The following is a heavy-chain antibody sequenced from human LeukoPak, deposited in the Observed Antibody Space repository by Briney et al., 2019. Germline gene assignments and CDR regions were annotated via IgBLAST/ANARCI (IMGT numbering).Heavy chain of an antibody. V-gene: IGHV3-21*01. CDR1: GFTFSSYS. CDR2: ISSSSSYI. CDR3: ARDAGDGYNYADY. D-gene: IGHD5-12*01. Sequence: GGSLRLSCAASGFTFSSYSMNWVRQAPGKGLEWVSSISSSSSYIYYADSVKGRFTISRDNAKNSLYLQMSSLRAEDTAVYYCARDAGDGYNYADYWGQGTLVTVSS. J-gene: IGHJ4*02.